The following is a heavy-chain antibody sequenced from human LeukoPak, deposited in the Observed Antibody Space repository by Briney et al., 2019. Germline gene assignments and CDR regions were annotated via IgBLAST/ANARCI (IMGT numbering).Heavy chain of an antibody. CDR2: LYYSGST. CDR3: ATTRVGATTFDY. V-gene: IGHV4-59*08. J-gene: IGHJ4*02. Sequence: PSETLSLTCTVSGGSISSYYWSWIRQPPGQGLEGIVYLYYSGSTNYNPSLNSGTTISVDTSKARFSLKLSSVTAADTAVYYCATTRVGATTFDYWGQGTLVTVSS. D-gene: IGHD1-26*01. CDR1: GGSISSYY.